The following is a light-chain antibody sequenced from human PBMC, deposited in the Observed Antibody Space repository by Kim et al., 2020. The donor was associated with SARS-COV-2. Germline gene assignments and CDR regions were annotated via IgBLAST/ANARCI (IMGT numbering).Light chain of an antibody. J-gene: IGKJ1*01. V-gene: IGKV3-15*01. CDR2: DAS. Sequence: SISPGERATLSCRASQSVTSKLGWYQQKPGQAPRLLIYDASTRVTGIPARFSGSGSGTEFTLTISSLQPEDFAVYYCQQYNNWWTFGQGTKVDIK. CDR3: QQYNNWWT. CDR1: QSVTSK.